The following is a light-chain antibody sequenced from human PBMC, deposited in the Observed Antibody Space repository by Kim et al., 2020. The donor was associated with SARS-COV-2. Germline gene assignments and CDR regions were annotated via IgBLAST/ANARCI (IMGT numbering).Light chain of an antibody. J-gene: IGLJ1*01. V-gene: IGLV3-1*01. CDR1: KLGDKY. Sequence: SYELTQPPSVSVSPGQTASITCSGDKLGDKYACWYQQKPGQSPVLVIYQDSKRPSGIPERFSGSNSGNTATLTISGTQAMDEADYYCQAWDSSTYVFATG. CDR3: QAWDSSTYV. CDR2: QDS.